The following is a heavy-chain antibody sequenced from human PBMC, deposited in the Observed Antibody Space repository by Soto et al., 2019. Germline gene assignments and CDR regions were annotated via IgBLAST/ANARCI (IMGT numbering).Heavy chain of an antibody. CDR1: GFSFVNYA. D-gene: IGHD6-19*01. J-gene: IGHJ4*02. CDR3: AKATTNGGWFNPFDS. Sequence: GALRLSCAASGFSFVNYAMNWVRQAPGKGLEWVSGLSGSGTSTYYADSVKGRFTISRDNSRDTLFLQMNSLTADDTAVYYCAKATTNGGWFNPFDSWGQGALVTVSS. CDR2: LSGSGTST. V-gene: IGHV3-23*01.